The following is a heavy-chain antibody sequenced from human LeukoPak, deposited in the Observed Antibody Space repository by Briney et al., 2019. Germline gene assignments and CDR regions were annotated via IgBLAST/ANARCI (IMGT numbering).Heavy chain of an antibody. CDR3: ARELYYYDSSGYPLNWFDP. V-gene: IGHV1-2*04. D-gene: IGHD3-22*01. Sequence: ASVKVSCKASGYTFGDYYIHWVRQAPGQGLEWMGWINPNSGGTNYAQKFQGWVTMTRDTSISTAYMELSRLRSDDTAVYYCARELYYYDSSGYPLNWFDPWGQGTLVTVSS. CDR1: GYTFGDYY. CDR2: INPNSGGT. J-gene: IGHJ5*02.